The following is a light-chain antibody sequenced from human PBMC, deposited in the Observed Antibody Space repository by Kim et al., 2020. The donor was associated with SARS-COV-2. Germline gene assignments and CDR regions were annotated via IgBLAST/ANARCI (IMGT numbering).Light chain of an antibody. V-gene: IGLV3-19*01. CDR3: NSRDNNDNVL. J-gene: IGLJ2*01. Sequence: VALGQTVRITCKEGRPRSDYPTRFQQKPVQAPMIVVYGKNNRPSGIPARYSGPSSGNPASLTNTGTQAGDEADYYCNSRDNNDNVLFGGGTQLTVL. CDR2: GKN. CDR1: RPRSDY.